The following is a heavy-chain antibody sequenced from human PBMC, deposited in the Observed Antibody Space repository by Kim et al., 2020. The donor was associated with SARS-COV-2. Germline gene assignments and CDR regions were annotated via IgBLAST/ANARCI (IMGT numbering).Heavy chain of an antibody. CDR1: GYTFTSYG. J-gene: IGHJ4*02. V-gene: IGHV1-18*04. CDR3: ARAEIVVVPAASFDY. CDR2: ISAYNGNT. D-gene: IGHD2-2*01. Sequence: ASVKVSCKASGYTFTSYGISWVRQAPGQGLEWMGWISAYNGNTNYAQKLQGRVTMTTDTSTSTAYMELRSLRSDDTAVYYYARAEIVVVPAASFDYWGQGTLVTVSS.